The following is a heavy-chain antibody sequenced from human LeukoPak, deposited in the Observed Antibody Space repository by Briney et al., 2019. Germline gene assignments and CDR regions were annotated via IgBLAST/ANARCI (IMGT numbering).Heavy chain of an antibody. V-gene: IGHV4-59*03. Sequence: SETLSLTCTVSGVSINSYYWSWIRQPPGKGLEWIGYIYYSGSTNYNPSLKSRVTIDTSKNQFYLKLSSVTAADTAVYYCALGHCINGVCYGLDYWGQGTLVTVSS. CDR3: ALGHCINGVCYGLDY. D-gene: IGHD2-8*01. CDR2: IYYSGST. J-gene: IGHJ4*02. CDR1: GVSINSYY.